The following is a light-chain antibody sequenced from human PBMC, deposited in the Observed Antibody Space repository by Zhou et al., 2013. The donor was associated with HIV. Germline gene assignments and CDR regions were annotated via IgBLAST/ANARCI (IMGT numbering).Light chain of an antibody. CDR2: AAS. CDR3: QQYNSYSVYS. V-gene: IGKV1-39*01. Sequence: DIQMTQSPSSLSTSVGDRVTITCRASQSISRNLNWYQRKPGKAPKLLIYAASSLQGGVPSRFSGSGSGTDFTLTISSLQPDDFATYYCQQYNSYSVYSFGQGTKLEIK. CDR1: QSISRN. J-gene: IGKJ2*03.